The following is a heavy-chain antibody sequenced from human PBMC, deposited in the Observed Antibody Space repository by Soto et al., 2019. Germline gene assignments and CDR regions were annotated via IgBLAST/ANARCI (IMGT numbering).Heavy chain of an antibody. D-gene: IGHD3-22*01. Sequence: SETLSLTCPVSGYSISIGNYWGWIRQPPGKRLEWIGSIYQSGSTYYNPSLRSRATISVDTSKNQFSLKLTSVTAADTAVYYCATASSSGSSGELDYWGQGTLVTVSS. CDR3: ATASSSGSSGELDY. CDR2: IYQSGST. V-gene: IGHV4-38-2*02. CDR1: GYSISIGNY. J-gene: IGHJ4*02.